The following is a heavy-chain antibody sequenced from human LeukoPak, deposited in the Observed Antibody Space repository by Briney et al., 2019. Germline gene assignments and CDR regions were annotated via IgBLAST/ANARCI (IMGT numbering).Heavy chain of an antibody. CDR2: IYNSGST. J-gene: IGHJ3*02. V-gene: IGHV4-59*12. D-gene: IGHD3-22*01. CDR1: GGSISSYY. Sequence: SETLSLTCTVSGGSISSYYWSWIRQPPGKGLEWIGYIYNSGSTNYNPSLKSPVTISVDTSKNQFSLKLSSVTAADTAVYYCARGKAKYYYDSSGYHRRDAFDIWGQGTMVTVSS. CDR3: ARGKAKYYYDSSGYHRRDAFDI.